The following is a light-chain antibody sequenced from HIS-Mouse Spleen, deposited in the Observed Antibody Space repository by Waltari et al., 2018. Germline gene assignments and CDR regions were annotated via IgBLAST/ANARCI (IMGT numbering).Light chain of an antibody. CDR2: LGS. CDR1: QSLLHSNGYNY. J-gene: IGKJ3*01. CDR3: MQALQTPFT. Sequence: DIVMTQSPLSLPVTPGEPASISCWPCQSLLHSNGYNYLDWYLQKPGQSPQLLIYLGSNRASGVPDRFSGSGSGTDFTLKISRVEAEDVGVYYCMQALQTPFTFGPGTKVDIK. V-gene: IGKV2-28*01.